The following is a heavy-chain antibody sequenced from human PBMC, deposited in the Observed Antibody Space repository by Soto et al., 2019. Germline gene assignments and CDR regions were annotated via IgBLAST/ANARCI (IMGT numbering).Heavy chain of an antibody. D-gene: IGHD4-17*01. V-gene: IGHV4-4*02. CDR1: GGSISSSNW. CDR3: ARGTTNVLAYFQH. CDR2: IYHTART. Sequence: QVQLQESGPGLVKPSGTLSLTCAVSGGSISSSNWWSWVRQPPGKWLEWIGEIYHTARTNYTPSLKSRVTISVDKSENEFSLKLSSVTAADTAVYYCARGTTNVLAYFQHWGQGTLVTVSS. J-gene: IGHJ1*01.